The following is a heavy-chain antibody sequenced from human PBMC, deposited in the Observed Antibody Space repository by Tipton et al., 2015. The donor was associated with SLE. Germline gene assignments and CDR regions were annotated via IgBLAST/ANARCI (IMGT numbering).Heavy chain of an antibody. CDR2: IYTSGST. CDR3: ARGWVRDGYSSSPGAFDI. J-gene: IGHJ3*02. Sequence: TLSLTCTVSGGSISSGSYYWSWIRQPAGKGLEWIGYIYTSGSTNYNPSLKSRVTISVDTSKNQFSLKLSSVTAADTAVYYCARGWVRDGYSSSPGAFDIWGQGTMVTVSS. D-gene: IGHD6-6*01. V-gene: IGHV4-61*09. CDR1: GGSISSGSYY.